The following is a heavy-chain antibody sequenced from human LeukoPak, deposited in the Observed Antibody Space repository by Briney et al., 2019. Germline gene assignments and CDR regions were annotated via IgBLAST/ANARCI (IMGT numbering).Heavy chain of an antibody. V-gene: IGHV4-59*06. CDR2: IYYSGST. CDR1: GGSIGSYY. CDR3: AGTTGGYYFDY. Sequence: SETLFLTCTVSGGSIGSYYWSFIRQHPGKGLEWIGDIYYSGSTYYNPSLKSRVTMAVDTSKNQFSLKLSSVSAADTAVYYCAGTTGGYYFDYWGQGTLVTVSS. D-gene: IGHD4-17*01. J-gene: IGHJ4*02.